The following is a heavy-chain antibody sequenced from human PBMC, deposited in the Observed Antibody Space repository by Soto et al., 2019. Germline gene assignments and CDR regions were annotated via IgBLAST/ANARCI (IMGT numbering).Heavy chain of an antibody. V-gene: IGHV4-59*01. D-gene: IGHD6-25*01. J-gene: IGHJ5*02. CDR1: DVYISGYY. CDR3: ARGGVAARKGRWFDP. CDR2: IHYSGST. Sequence: SDTLCLTCTVSDVYISGYYLGWIRQPPGKGLEWIGYIHYSGSTNYNPSLRSRVTISVDTPKNQFSLKVNSMTAADTAIYYCARGGVAARKGRWFDPWGQGTLVNVSS.